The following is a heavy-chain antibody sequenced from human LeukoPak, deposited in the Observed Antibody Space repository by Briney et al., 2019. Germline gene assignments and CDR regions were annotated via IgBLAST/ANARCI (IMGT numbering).Heavy chain of an antibody. D-gene: IGHD2-15*01. CDR3: ARDLYCSGGSCAGYFDY. J-gene: IGHJ4*02. Sequence: GGSLRHSCAASGFTFSTYSMNWVRQAPGKGLEWVSSISSGSSYIYYADSVKGRFTISRDNAKNSLYLQMNSLRAEDTAVYYCARDLYCSGGSCAGYFDYWGQGTLVTVSS. V-gene: IGHV3-21*01. CDR1: GFTFSTYS. CDR2: ISSGSSYI.